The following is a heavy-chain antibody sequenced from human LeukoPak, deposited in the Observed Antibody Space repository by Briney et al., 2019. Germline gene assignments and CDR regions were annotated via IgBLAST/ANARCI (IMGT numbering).Heavy chain of an antibody. CDR2: INHSGST. J-gene: IGHJ2*01. CDR3: ARRRAVAGTWYFDL. V-gene: IGHV4-34*01. Sequence: SETLSLTCAVYGGSFSAYYWSWIRQPPGKGLEWIGEINHSGSTNYNPSLKSRVTISVDTSKNQFSLKLSSVTAADTAVYYCARRRAVAGTWYFDLWGRGTLVTVSS. CDR1: GGSFSAYY. D-gene: IGHD6-19*01.